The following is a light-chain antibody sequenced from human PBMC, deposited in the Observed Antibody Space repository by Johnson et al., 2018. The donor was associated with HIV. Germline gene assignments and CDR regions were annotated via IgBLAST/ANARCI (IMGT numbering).Light chain of an antibody. V-gene: IGLV1-51*01. CDR2: DNN. CDR3: GTWDSSLRGV. J-gene: IGLJ1*01. Sequence: QSVLTQPPSVSAAPGQKVTISCSGSSSNIGNNYVSWYQQLPGTAPKLLIYDNNKRPSGIPDRFSGSKSGTSATLGITGLQTGDEADDYGGTWDSSLRGVFGTGTKVTVL. CDR1: SSNIGNNY.